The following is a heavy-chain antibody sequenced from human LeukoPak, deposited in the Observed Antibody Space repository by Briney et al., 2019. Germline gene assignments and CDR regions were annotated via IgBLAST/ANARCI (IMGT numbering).Heavy chain of an antibody. J-gene: IGHJ4*02. CDR1: GYTFTDYY. D-gene: IGHD3-22*01. CDR2: INPNTGGT. CDR3: ARHSSYYASSGYYYFDD. Sequence: ASVKVSCKASGYTFTDYYIHWVRQAPGQGLEWMGWINPNTGGTHYAQKFQGRVTMTRDTSISTVYMELSRLRSDDTAVYYCARHSSYYASSGYYYFDDWGQGTLVTVSS. V-gene: IGHV1-2*02.